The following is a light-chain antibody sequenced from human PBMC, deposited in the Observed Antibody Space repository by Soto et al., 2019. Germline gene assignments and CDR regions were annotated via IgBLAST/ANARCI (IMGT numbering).Light chain of an antibody. CDR2: GNN. V-gene: IGLV1-44*01. CDR3: GAWDDSLNAL. J-gene: IGLJ2*01. CDR1: SSNIGSNT. Sequence: QLVLTQPPSASGTPGQRVTISCSGSSSNIGSNTVNWYQQLPGTAPKLLIYGNNQRPSGVPDRFSGSKSGTSASLAISGLQSEDEADYYCGAWDDSLNALFGGGTKLTVL.